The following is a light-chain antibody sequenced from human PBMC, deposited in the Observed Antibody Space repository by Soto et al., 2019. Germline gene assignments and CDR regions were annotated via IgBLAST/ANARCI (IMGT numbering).Light chain of an antibody. J-gene: IGKJ2*01. Sequence: EVVLTQSPGTLSLSPGERATLSCRASQSVSNNYFAWYQQKPGQAPRLLIFGSSDRATGIPDRFSGIGSGTDFTLTISRLEPEDFAVYYCQQYGSSPPYTFGQGTKLEIK. CDR3: QQYGSSPPYT. V-gene: IGKV3-20*01. CDR1: QSVSNNY. CDR2: GSS.